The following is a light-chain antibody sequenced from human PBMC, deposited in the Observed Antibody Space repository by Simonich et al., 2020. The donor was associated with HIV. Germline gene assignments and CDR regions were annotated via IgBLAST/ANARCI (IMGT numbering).Light chain of an antibody. V-gene: IGLV2-14*02. CDR3: SSYTSSSTWV. CDR2: EGS. J-gene: IGLJ3*02. CDR1: SSDVGSYNL. Sequence: QSALNQPASVSGSPGQSITISCTETSSDVGSYNLVSWYQQHPGKAPKLMIYEGSKRPSGVSNRFSGSKSGNTASLTISGLLAEDEADYYCSSYTSSSTWVFGGGTKLTVL.